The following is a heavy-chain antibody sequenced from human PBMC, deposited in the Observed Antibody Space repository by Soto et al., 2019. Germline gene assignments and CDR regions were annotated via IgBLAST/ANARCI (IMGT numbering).Heavy chain of an antibody. D-gene: IGHD4-17*01. CDR2: IYYSGST. CDR3: ARLGGDYVFVWFDP. J-gene: IGHJ5*02. V-gene: IGHV4-39*01. Sequence: SETLSLTCTVSGGSISSSSYYWGWIRQPPGKGLEWIGSIYYSGSTYYNPSLKSRVTISVDTSKNQFSLKLSSVTAADTAVYYCARLGGDYVFVWFDPWGQGTLVTVSS. CDR1: GGSISSSSYY.